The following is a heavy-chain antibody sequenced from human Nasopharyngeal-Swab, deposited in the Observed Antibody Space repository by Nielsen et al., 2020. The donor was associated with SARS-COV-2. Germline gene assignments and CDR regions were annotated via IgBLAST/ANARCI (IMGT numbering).Heavy chain of an antibody. D-gene: IGHD6-19*01. J-gene: IGHJ6*02. Sequence: GGSLRLSCAASGFTFDDYAMHWVRQAPGKGLEWVSGISWSSGSVGYADSVKGRFTISRDNAKNSLYLQMNSLRAEDTALYYCAKDMQWGIYYYYGMDVWGQGSTVTVSS. V-gene: IGHV3-9*01. CDR1: GFTFDDYA. CDR3: AKDMQWGIYYYYGMDV. CDR2: ISWSSGSV.